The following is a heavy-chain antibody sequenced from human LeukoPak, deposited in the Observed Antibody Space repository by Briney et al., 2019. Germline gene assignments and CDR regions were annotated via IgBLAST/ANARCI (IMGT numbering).Heavy chain of an antibody. CDR3: ASGFPHRDYYDSSGYYLFDY. CDR1: GFTFSSYG. Sequence: PGRSLRLSCAASGFTFSSYGMHWVRQAPGKGLEWVAVIWYDGSNKYYADSVKGRFTISRDSSKNTLYLQMNSLRAEDTAVYYCASGFPHRDYYDSSGYYLFDYWGQGTLVTVSS. D-gene: IGHD3-22*01. J-gene: IGHJ4*02. CDR2: IWYDGSNK. V-gene: IGHV3-33*01.